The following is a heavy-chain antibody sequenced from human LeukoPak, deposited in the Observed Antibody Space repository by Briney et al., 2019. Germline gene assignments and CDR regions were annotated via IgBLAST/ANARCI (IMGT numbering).Heavy chain of an antibody. V-gene: IGHV3-48*03. D-gene: IGHD1-26*01. CDR3: ARESGSYYVFDY. CDR2: ISSSGSTI. J-gene: IGHJ4*02. CDR1: GFTFSSYE. Sequence: GGSLRLSCAASGFTFSSYEMNWVRQAPGKGLEWVSYISSSGSTIYYADSVKGRFTISRDNAKNSLYLQMSSLRAEDTAVYYCARESGSYYVFDYWGQGTLVTVSS.